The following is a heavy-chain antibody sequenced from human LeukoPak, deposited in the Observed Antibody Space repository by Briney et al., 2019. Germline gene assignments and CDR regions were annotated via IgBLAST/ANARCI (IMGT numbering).Heavy chain of an antibody. Sequence: GGSLRLSCAASGITFSIYSMNWVRQAPGKGLEQLSYISSDSSTTDYADSVKGRFTISRDNANNSLYLQMNRLRDEDTAVYYCASSDDYGGNRFDYWGQGTLVTVSS. D-gene: IGHD4-23*01. CDR3: ASSDDYGGNRFDY. V-gene: IGHV3-48*02. CDR1: GITFSIYS. CDR2: ISSDSSTT. J-gene: IGHJ4*02.